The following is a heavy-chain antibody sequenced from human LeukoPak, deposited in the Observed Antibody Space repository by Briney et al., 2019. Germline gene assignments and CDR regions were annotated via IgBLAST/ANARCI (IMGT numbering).Heavy chain of an antibody. Sequence: PGGSLRLSCAASGFTFSTYSMTWVRQAPGKGLEWVSYISSRSTVIYYAESLRGRFTISRDNAKNSLYLQVNSLRVEDTALYFCAREAVAGRGFDYWGQGALVTVSS. V-gene: IGHV3-48*01. CDR3: AREAVAGRGFDY. J-gene: IGHJ4*02. CDR2: ISSRSTVI. CDR1: GFTFSTYS. D-gene: IGHD6-19*01.